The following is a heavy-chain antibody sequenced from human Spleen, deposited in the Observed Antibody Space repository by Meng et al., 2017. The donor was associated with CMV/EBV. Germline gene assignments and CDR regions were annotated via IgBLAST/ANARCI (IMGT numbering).Heavy chain of an antibody. Sequence: CTVSGASIPLVAYSWLCILPHPELRLQWIGFIYFSGVTYYHPSLKSRLTISVDASKRQFFLKLNSVTAADTAVYYCAKTDSREGGFDSWGQGTLVTV. CDR2: IYFSGVT. D-gene: IGHD1-1*01. V-gene: IGHV4-31*03. J-gene: IGHJ4*02. CDR1: GASIPLVAYS. CDR3: AKTDSREGGFDS.